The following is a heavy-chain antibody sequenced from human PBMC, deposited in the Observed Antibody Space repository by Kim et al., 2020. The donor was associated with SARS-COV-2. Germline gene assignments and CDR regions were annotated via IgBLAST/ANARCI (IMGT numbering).Heavy chain of an antibody. CDR2: ISYDGSNK. CDR1: GFTFSSYA. V-gene: IGHV3-30*04. CDR3: ARASIAVAGIDLGH. J-gene: IGHJ1*01. D-gene: IGHD6-19*01. Sequence: GGSLRLSCAASGFTFSSYAMHWVRQAPGKGLEWVAVISYDGSNKYYADSVKGRFTISRDNSKNTLYLQMNSLRAEDTAVYYCARASIAVAGIDLGHWGQGTLVTVSS.